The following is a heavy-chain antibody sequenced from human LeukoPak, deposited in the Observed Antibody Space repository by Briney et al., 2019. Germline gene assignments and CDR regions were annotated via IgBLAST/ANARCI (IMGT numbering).Heavy chain of an antibody. V-gene: IGHV3-9*01. D-gene: IGHD3-10*01. Sequence: GGSLRLSCAASGFTFDDYAMHWVRQAPGKGLEWVSGISWNSGSIGYADSVKGRFTISRDNAKNSLYLQMNSLRNEDTAVYYCTWITKVQGLMGYWGQGALVTVSS. CDR2: ISWNSGSI. CDR3: TWITKVQGLMGY. CDR1: GFTFDDYA. J-gene: IGHJ4*02.